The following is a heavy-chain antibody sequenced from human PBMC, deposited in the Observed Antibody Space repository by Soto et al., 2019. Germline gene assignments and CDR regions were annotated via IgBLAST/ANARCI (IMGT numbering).Heavy chain of an antibody. Sequence: ASVKVSCKGSGYTFTNNDVTWVRQATGQGLEWMGWMNPGSGDTGYAQKFQGRVTMTRDISIATAYMELSSLRSEDTAIYYCARMASFGSLNWFDPWGQGTLVTVS. CDR1: GYTFTNND. D-gene: IGHD5-18*01. V-gene: IGHV1-8*01. CDR3: ARMASFGSLNWFDP. J-gene: IGHJ5*01. CDR2: MNPGSGDT.